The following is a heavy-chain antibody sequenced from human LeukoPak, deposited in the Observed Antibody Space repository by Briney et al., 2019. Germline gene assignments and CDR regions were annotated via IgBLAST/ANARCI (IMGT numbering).Heavy chain of an antibody. CDR2: ISGDGGST. CDR3: AKAGDSSGYYDFDY. J-gene: IGHJ4*02. CDR1: GFTFDDYA. V-gene: IGHV3-43*02. Sequence: ARSLRLSCAASGFTFDDYAMHWVRQAPGNGLEWVSFISGDGGSTYYADSVKGRFTISRDNSKNSLYLQMNSLRTEDTALYYCAKAGDSSGYYDFDYWGQGTLVTVSS. D-gene: IGHD3-22*01.